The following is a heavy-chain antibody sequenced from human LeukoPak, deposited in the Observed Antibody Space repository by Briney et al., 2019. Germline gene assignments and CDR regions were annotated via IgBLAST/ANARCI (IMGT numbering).Heavy chain of an antibody. D-gene: IGHD1-14*01. CDR3: ARGRKPIFDY. J-gene: IGHJ4*02. CDR1: GGSFSGYY. V-gene: IGHV4-34*01. Sequence: SETLSLTCAVYGGSFSGYYWSWIRQPPGKGLEWIGEINHSGSTNYNPSLKSRVTISVDTSKHQFSLKLSSVTAADTAVYYCARGRKPIFDYWGQGTLVTVSS. CDR2: INHSGST.